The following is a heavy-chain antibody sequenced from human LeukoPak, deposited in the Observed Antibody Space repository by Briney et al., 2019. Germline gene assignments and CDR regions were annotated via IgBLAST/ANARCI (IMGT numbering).Heavy chain of an antibody. V-gene: IGHV3-15*01. Sequence: PGGSLRLSCAASGFTFSNAWMSWVRQAPGKGLEWVGRIKSKTDGGTTDYAAPVKGRFTISRDDSKNTLYLHMSSLKTEDTAMYYCTTGDGSYPFDYWGQGTLVTVSS. CDR3: TTGDGSYPFDY. J-gene: IGHJ4*02. D-gene: IGHD1-26*01. CDR2: IKSKTDGGTT. CDR1: GFTFSNAW.